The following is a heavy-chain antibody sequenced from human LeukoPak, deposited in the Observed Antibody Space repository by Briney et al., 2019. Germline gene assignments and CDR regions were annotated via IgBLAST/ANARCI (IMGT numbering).Heavy chain of an antibody. D-gene: IGHD6-25*01. CDR2: INPNINGT. CDR1: GYTFTGYY. J-gene: IGHJ4*02. CDR3: ARERTPGSGYGVDY. Sequence: ASVKVSCKASGYTFTGYYIHWVRQAPGQGLEWMGWINPNINGTNYAQKFQGRVTMTGDRSISTAYMELSRMRSDDTAVYYCARERTPGSGYGVDYWGQGTLVTVSS. V-gene: IGHV1-2*02.